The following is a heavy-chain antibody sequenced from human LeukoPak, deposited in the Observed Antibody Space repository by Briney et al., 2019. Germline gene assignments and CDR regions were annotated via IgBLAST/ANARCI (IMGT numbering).Heavy chain of an antibody. CDR1: GYTFTGYY. CDR3: ARDLVGEYYDFWSGYYNFDY. D-gene: IGHD3-3*01. Sequence: ASVKVSCKASGYTFTGYYMHWVRQAPGQGLEWMGWISAYNGNTNYAQKLQGRVTMTTDTSTSTAYMELRSLRSDDTAVYYCARDLVGEYYDFWSGYYNFDYWGQGTLVTVSS. CDR2: ISAYNGNT. V-gene: IGHV1-18*04. J-gene: IGHJ4*02.